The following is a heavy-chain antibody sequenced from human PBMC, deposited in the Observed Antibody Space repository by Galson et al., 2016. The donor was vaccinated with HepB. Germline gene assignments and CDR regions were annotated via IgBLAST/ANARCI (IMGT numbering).Heavy chain of an antibody. CDR2: ISSSSKYI. V-gene: IGHV3-21*01. D-gene: IGHD6-13*01. J-gene: IGHJ5*02. Sequence: SLRLSCAASGFTFSNYYMHWVRQAPGRGLEWVSSISSSSKYIYYADSMKGRFTISRDNANNSLFLQMESLRADDTAVYYCARDRGIAAGGWFDPWGQGTLVTVSS. CDR3: ARDRGIAAGGWFDP. CDR1: GFTFSNYY.